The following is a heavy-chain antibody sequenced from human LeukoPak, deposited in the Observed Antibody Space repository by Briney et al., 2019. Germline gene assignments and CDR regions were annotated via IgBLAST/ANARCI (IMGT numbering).Heavy chain of an antibody. Sequence: GRSLRLSCAASGFTFSSYAMSWVRQAPGKGLEWVSAISGSGGSTYYADSVKGRFTISRDNSKNTLYLQMNSLRAEDTAVYYCAKYPDYDILTNWGQGTLVTVSS. V-gene: IGHV3-23*01. CDR1: GFTFSSYA. J-gene: IGHJ4*02. CDR2: ISGSGGST. D-gene: IGHD3-9*01. CDR3: AKYPDYDILTN.